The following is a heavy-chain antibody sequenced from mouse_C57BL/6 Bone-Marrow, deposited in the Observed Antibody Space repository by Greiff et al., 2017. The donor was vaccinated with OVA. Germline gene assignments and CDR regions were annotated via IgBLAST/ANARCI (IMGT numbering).Heavy chain of an antibody. CDR3: ARGGGGGYYFDY. CDR2: IYPRSGNT. J-gene: IGHJ2*01. Sequence: VQLQQPGAELVKPGASVKLSCKASGYTFTSYGISWVKQRTGQGLEWIGEIYPRSGNTYYNEKFKGKATLTAAKSSSTAYLELRSLTSEDAAVDVCARGGGGGYYFDYWGQGTTLTVSS. V-gene: IGHV1-81*01. CDR1: GYTFTSYG.